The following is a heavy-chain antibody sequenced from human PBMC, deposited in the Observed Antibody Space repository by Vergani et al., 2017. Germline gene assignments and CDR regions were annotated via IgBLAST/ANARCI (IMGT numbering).Heavy chain of an antibody. V-gene: IGHV4-61*02. CDR3: AREGSMATISFYYALDF. CDR2: IHTSGST. D-gene: IGHD5-24*01. CDR1: GSSISRGSYF. Sequence: QVQLQESGPGLVKPSQTLSLSCTVSGSSISRGSYFWSWIRQPAGKGLEWIGRIHTSGSTSYNPSLKSRVIVSVDTSKNQFSLKLSSVTAADTAVYYCAREGSMATISFYYALDFWGQGTMVTVSS. J-gene: IGHJ6*02.